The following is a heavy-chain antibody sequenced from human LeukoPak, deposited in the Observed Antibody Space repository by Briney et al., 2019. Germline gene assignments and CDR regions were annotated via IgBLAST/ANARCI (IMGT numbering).Heavy chain of an antibody. D-gene: IGHD3-22*01. J-gene: IGHJ4*02. Sequence: GGSLRLSCAASGFTFSSYWMHWVRQAPGKGLVWVSRINSDGSSTSYADSVKGRFTISRDNAKNTLYLQMNSLRAEDTAVYYCARNYYDSSGYYYSRAGFDYWGQGTLVTVSS. CDR1: GFTFSSYW. CDR2: INSDGSST. CDR3: ARNYYDSSGYYYSRAGFDY. V-gene: IGHV3-74*01.